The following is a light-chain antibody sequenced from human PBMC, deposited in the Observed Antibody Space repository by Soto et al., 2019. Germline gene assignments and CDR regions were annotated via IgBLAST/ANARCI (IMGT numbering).Light chain of an antibody. Sequence: EIVVTQSPATLSLSPGDRATLSCRTSQNVNYYLAWYQQKPGQAPRLLIYDTSNRASGIPARFTGSGSGTDFPLTISSLEPEDFAVYYCHQRGDWPTFGGGTKVEIK. CDR1: QNVNYY. V-gene: IGKV3-11*01. CDR2: DTS. J-gene: IGKJ4*01. CDR3: HQRGDWPT.